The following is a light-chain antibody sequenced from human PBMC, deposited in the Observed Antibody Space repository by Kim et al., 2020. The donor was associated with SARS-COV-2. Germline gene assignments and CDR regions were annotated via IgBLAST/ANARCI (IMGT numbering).Light chain of an antibody. CDR1: QSVRSSY. CDR2: GAS. V-gene: IGKV3-20*01. CDR3: QQYGTSPNT. J-gene: IGKJ5*01. Sequence: EIVLTQSPGTLSLSPGERATLSCRASQSVRSSYLAWYQQKPGQAPRLLIYGASNRASGISDRFSGSVSGTDFTLTISRLDPEEFAVYYCQQYGTSPNTFGQGTRLEIK.